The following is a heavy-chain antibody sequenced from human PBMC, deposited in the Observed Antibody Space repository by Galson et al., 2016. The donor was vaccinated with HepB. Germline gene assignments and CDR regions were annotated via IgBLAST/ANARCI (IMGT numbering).Heavy chain of an antibody. V-gene: IGHV1-18*04. CDR3: ARGTFTILTGDTFDY. Sequence: SVKVSCKASGYTFTNYGISWVRQTPGQGLEWMGWISAYNGHTKYAQNLQGRVTMTTDTSTSTAYMELRSLRSDDTAVYYCARGTFTILTGDTFDYWGQGTLLTVSS. CDR2: ISAYNGHT. D-gene: IGHD3-9*01. J-gene: IGHJ4*02. CDR1: GYTFTNYG.